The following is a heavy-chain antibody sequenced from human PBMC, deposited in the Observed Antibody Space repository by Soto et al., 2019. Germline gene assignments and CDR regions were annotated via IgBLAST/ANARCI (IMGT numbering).Heavy chain of an antibody. Sequence: GGSLRLSCAASGFTFSSYAMSWVRQAPGKGLEWVSAISGSGGSTYYADSVKGRFTISRDNSKNTLYLQMNSLRAEDTAVYYCAKGIIGYCSSTSCYPVDYWGQGTLVTVSS. CDR1: GFTFSSYA. CDR2: ISGSGGST. CDR3: AKGIIGYCSSTSCYPVDY. D-gene: IGHD2-2*01. V-gene: IGHV3-23*01. J-gene: IGHJ4*02.